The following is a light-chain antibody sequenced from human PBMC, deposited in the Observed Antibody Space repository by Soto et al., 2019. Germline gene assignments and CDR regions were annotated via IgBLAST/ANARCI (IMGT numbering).Light chain of an antibody. Sequence: DIQMTQSPSSLSASVGDRVTITCRASQGISNYLAWYQQIPGKVPRLLIYAASTLQSGVPSRFSGSGSGTDFTLTISSLQPEDVATYYCQKYNGARWTFGLGTKVEIK. CDR3: QKYNGARWT. CDR1: QGISNY. CDR2: AAS. J-gene: IGKJ1*01. V-gene: IGKV1-27*01.